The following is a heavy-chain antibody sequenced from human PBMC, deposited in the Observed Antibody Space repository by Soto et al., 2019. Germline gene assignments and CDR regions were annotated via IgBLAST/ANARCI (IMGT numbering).Heavy chain of an antibody. V-gene: IGHV4-4*02. CDR3: VRDSGNGWKDY. D-gene: IGHD6-19*01. J-gene: IGHJ4*02. CDR1: GGSISSTNW. CDR2: IDHSGST. Sequence: PSETLSLTCAVSGGSISSTNWWNWVRQPPGKGLEWIGEIDHSGSTNYNPSLKSRVTMSVGKPKNQFSLKLSSVTAADTAVYYCVRDSGNGWKDYWGQGTLVTVSS.